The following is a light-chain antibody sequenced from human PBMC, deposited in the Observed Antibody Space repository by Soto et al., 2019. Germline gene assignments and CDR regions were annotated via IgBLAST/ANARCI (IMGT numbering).Light chain of an antibody. CDR1: QSISSY. CDR2: AAS. Sequence: DLPMTQSPSSLSASVGDRVTITCRASQSISSYLNWYQHKPGKAPRLLIYAASSLQSGVPSRFSGSGSATDFTLTISSLQPEDSAAYYCQQSYSTPVDFGQGTKLEIK. V-gene: IGKV1-39*01. CDR3: QQSYSTPVD. J-gene: IGKJ2*01.